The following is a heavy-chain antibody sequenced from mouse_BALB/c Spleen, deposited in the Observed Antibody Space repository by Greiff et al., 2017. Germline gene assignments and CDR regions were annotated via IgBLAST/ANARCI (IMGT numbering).Heavy chain of an antibody. Sequence: VKLQESGPGLVAPSQSLSITCTVSGFSLTSYGVHWVRQPPGKGLEWLGVIWAGGSTNYNSALMSRLSISKDNSKSQVFLKMNSLQTDDTAMYYCARDGGTYYRYDDYAMDYWGQGTSVTVSS. CDR3: ARDGGTYYRYDDYAMDY. CDR2: IWAGGST. D-gene: IGHD2-14*01. CDR1: GFSLTSYG. V-gene: IGHV2-9*02. J-gene: IGHJ4*01.